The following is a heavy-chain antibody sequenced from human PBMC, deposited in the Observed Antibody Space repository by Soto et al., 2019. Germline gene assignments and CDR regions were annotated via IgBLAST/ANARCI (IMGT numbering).Heavy chain of an antibody. CDR3: AWGRTSSTRDCQY. CDR2: IYYTGNT. D-gene: IGHD1-1*01. J-gene: IGHJ4*02. CDR1: CGSISSYY. V-gene: IGHV4-59*01. Sequence: SETLSLTCTGSCGSISSYYWSWLRSTQGKGLEGIGYIYYTGNTRYNPSLTIRVTLSVDTSKNQFSLKPTFLTAADTAVYYCAWGRTSSTRDCQYGGKGTPVTAPQ.